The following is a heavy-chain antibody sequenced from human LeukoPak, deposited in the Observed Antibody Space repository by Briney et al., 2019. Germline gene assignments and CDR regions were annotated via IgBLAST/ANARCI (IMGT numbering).Heavy chain of an antibody. Sequence: GGSLRLPCAASGFTFSSYSMNWVRQAPGKGLEWVSSISSSSSYIYYADSVKGRFTISRDNAKNSLYLQMNSLRAEDTAVYYCARDRSLRSGWSVGDWGQGTLVTVSS. CDR2: ISSSSSYI. D-gene: IGHD6-19*01. CDR1: GFTFSSYS. CDR3: ARDRSLRSGWSVGD. J-gene: IGHJ4*02. V-gene: IGHV3-21*01.